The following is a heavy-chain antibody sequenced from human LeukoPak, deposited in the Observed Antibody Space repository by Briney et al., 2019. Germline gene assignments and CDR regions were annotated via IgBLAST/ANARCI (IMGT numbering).Heavy chain of an antibody. CDR1: GGSISNYY. J-gene: IGHJ4*02. Sequence: SETLSLTCTVSGGSISNYYWSWIRQPPGKGLEWIGYIHYSGSTNYNPSLKSRVTILVDTSKNQLSLKVTSVTAADTALYYCARFNYNASGSYYSSFDSWGQGNLVTVSS. V-gene: IGHV4-59*01. CDR2: IHYSGST. D-gene: IGHD3-10*01. CDR3: ARFNYNASGSYYSSFDS.